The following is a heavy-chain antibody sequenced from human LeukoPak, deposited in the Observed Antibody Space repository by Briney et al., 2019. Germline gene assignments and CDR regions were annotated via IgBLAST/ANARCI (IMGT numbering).Heavy chain of an antibody. CDR1: GFTLSSYW. CDR2: INSDGSST. CDR3: ARAPVGATCFDY. D-gene: IGHD1-26*01. J-gene: IGHJ4*02. V-gene: IGHV3-74*01. Sequence: GGSLRLSRAASGFTLSSYWMHWVRQAPGKGLVWVSRINSDGSSTSYADSVKGRFTISRDNAKNTLYLQMNSLRAEDTAVYYCARAPVGATCFDYWGQGTLVTVSS.